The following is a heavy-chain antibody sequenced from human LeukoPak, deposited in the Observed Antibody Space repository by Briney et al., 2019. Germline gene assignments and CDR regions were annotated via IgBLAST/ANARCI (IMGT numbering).Heavy chain of an antibody. V-gene: IGHV1-2*02. CDR2: INPDSGYT. CDR1: GYTFTNYY. CDR3: ATDPRTTVFGTFRYYYMDV. Sequence: ASVKVSCKTSGYTFTNYYIHWVRQAPGQGLEWMGWINPDSGYTNYAQKFQGRVTMTRDTSINTAYMELSRLTSDDTAVYYCATDPRTTVFGTFRYYYMDVWGEGTTVAVSS. J-gene: IGHJ6*03. D-gene: IGHD3-3*01.